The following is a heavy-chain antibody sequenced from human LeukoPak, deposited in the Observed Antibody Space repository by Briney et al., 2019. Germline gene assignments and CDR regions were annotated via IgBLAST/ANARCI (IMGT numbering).Heavy chain of an antibody. CDR2: INHSGST. CDR1: GGSFSGYY. V-gene: IGHV4-34*01. Sequence: PSETLSLTCAVYGGSFSGYYWSWIRQPPGKGLEWIGEINHSGSTNYNPSLKSRVTISVDTSKNQFSLKLSSVTAADTAVYYCARGIVGSDYWGQGTLVTVSS. CDR3: ARGIVGSDY. J-gene: IGHJ4*02. D-gene: IGHD1-26*01.